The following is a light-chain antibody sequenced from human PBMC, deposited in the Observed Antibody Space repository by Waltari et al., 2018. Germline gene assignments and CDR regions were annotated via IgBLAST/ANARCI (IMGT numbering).Light chain of an antibody. CDR2: LGS. CDR3: MQALRTWT. J-gene: IGKJ1*01. V-gene: IGKV2-28*01. CDR1: QSLLHRDGYNY. Sequence: DIVMTQSPVSLPVTPGAPASISCRSSQSLLHRDGYNYVDWYLQKPGQSPQLLIYLGSNRASGVPDRFSGSGSGTDFTLKISRVEAEDVGVYYCMQALRTWTFGQGTKVEIK.